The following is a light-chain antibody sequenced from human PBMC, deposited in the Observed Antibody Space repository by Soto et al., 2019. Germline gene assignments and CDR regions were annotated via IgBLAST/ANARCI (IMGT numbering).Light chain of an antibody. V-gene: IGKV3-11*01. CDR2: DAS. Sequence: MVWTQSKDTLSLSPGERATLSCRASQSVSSYLAWYQQKPGQAPRLLIYDASNRATGIPARFSGSGSGTDFTLTISSLYPEDFAVYYCQQRSNWPPTWTFGQGALV. CDR1: QSVSSY. J-gene: IGKJ1*01. CDR3: QQRSNWPPTWT.